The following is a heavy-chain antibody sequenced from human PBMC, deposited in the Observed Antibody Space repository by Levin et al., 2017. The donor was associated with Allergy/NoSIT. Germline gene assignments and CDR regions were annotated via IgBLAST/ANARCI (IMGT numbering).Heavy chain of an antibody. CDR2: LSTSDGST. CDR3: AKLGGPTSY. V-gene: IGHV3-23*01. J-gene: IGHJ4*02. D-gene: IGHD3-16*01. Sequence: QAGGSLRLSCAASGFTFSSYALSWVRQAPGKGLEWVSALSTSDGSTYYADSVKGRFTISRDNSKNTLYLQLNTLRAEDTAVYYCAKLGGPTSYWGQGTLVTVSS. CDR1: GFTFSSYA.